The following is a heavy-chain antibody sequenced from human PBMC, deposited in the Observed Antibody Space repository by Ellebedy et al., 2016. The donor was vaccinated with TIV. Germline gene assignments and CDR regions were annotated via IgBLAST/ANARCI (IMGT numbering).Heavy chain of an antibody. CDR1: GFSLSTTGMC. V-gene: IGHV2-70*17. J-gene: IGHJ4*02. CDR3: ARTLRYCGGDCSHQFDF. CDR2: VDWDDDK. D-gene: IGHD2-21*02. Sequence: SGPTLVKPTQTLTLTCTFSGFSLSTTGMCVSWIRQPPGKALEWLARVDWDDDKFYSTSLQTRLTISKDTSKNQVVLTMTNMDPVDTATYYCARTLRYCGGDCSHQFDFWGQGTLVTVSS.